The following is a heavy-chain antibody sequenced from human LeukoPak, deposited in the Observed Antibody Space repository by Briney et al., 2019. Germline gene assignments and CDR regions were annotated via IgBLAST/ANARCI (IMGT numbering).Heavy chain of an antibody. D-gene: IGHD3-22*01. V-gene: IGHV3-7*01. CDR3: ARDSRGSSGLP. CDR2: INQDGSER. J-gene: IGHJ5*02. CDR1: GFTFSSYW. Sequence: PGGSLRLSCAASGFTFSSYWMSWVRQAPGKGLEWVANINQDGSERYHVDSAKGRFTISRDNAKNSLYLQMNSLRAEDTAVYYCARDSRGSSGLPWGQGTLVTVSS.